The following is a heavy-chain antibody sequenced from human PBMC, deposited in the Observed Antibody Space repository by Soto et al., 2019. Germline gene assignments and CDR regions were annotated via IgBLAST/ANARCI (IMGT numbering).Heavy chain of an antibody. J-gene: IGHJ6*02. D-gene: IGHD4-4*01. CDR2: IVVGTGNT. V-gene: IGHV1-58*01. CDR3: ARAGYSNHYGMDV. CDR1: GFTFTSSA. Sequence: SVKVSCKASGFTFTSSAVQWVRQARGQRLEWIGWIVVGTGNTNYAQKFQERVTITRDMSTSTAYMELSSLRSEDTAVYYCARAGYSNHYGMDVWGQGTTVTVSS.